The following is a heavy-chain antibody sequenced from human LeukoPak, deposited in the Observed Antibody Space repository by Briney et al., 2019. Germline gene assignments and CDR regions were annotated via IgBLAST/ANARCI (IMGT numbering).Heavy chain of an antibody. CDR3: ARSRTYYYDSSGYYSDAFDI. V-gene: IGHV4-31*03. J-gene: IGHJ3*02. CDR1: GGSISSGGYY. Sequence: PSETLSLTCTVSGGSISSGGYYWSWIRQHPGKGLEWIGYIYYSGSTYYNPSLRSRVTISVDTSKNQFSLKLSSVTAADTAVYYCARSRTYYYDSSGYYSDAFDIWGQGTVVTVSS. D-gene: IGHD3-22*01. CDR2: IYYSGST.